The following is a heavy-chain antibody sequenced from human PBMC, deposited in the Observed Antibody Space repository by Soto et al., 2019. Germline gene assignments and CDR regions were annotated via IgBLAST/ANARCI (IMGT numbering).Heavy chain of an antibody. CDR2: IYHSGST. Sequence: SETLSLTCAVSGGSISSSNWWSWVRQPPGKGLEWIGEIYHSGSTNYNPSLKSRVTISVDKSKNQFSLKLSSVTAADTAVYYCARDQLWFGETHVYYYYYGMDVCGQGATVTVSS. D-gene: IGHD3-10*01. CDR1: GGSISSSNW. V-gene: IGHV4-4*02. CDR3: ARDQLWFGETHVYYYYYGMDV. J-gene: IGHJ6*02.